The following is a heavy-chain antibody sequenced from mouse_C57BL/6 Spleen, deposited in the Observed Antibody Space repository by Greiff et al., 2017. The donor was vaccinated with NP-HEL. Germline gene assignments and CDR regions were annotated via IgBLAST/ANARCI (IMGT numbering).Heavy chain of an antibody. V-gene: IGHV8-12*01. D-gene: IGHD1-1*01. Sequence: QVTLQVCGPGILQSSQTLSLTCSFSGFSLSTSGMGVCWIRQPSGKGLEWLAHIYWDDDQRYNPSLKSRHTISNDTSRNQVFLKITSVDTADTATYYCARIYYYGSRHFYYWGQGTTLSVSS. J-gene: IGHJ2*01. CDR2: IYWDDDQ. CDR3: ARIYYYGSRHFYY. CDR1: GFSLSTSGMG.